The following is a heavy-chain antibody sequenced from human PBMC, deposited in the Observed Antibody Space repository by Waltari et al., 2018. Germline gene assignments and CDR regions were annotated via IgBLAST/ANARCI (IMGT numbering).Heavy chain of an antibody. V-gene: IGHV4-4*07. CDR2: IYTSGST. D-gene: IGHD3-22*01. CDR3: AGTYYYDSSGYDY. J-gene: IGHJ4*02. CDR1: GGSISSYY. Sequence: QVQLQESGPGLVKPSETLSLTCTVSGGSISSYYWSWIRQPAGKGLEWIGRIYTSGSTNYNHSLRSRVTMSVDTSKNQFSLRLSSVTAADTAVYYCAGTYYYDSSGYDYWGQGTLVTVSS.